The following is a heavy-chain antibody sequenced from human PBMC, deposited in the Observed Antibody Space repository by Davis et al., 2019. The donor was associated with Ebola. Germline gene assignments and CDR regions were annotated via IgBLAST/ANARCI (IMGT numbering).Heavy chain of an antibody. CDR2: INPSGGST. CDR3: ARDLGFTVTTFEGMDV. D-gene: IGHD4-17*01. CDR1: GYTFTSYY. V-gene: IGHV1-46*01. Sequence: ASVKVSCKASGYTFTSYYMHWVRQAPGLGLEWMGIINPSGGSTSYAQKFQGRVTMTRDTSTSTVYMELSSLRSEDTAVYYCARDLGFTVTTFEGMDVWGQGTTVTVSS. J-gene: IGHJ6*02.